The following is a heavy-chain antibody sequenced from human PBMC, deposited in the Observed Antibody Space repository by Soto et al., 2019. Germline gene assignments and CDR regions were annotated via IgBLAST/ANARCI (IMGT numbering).Heavy chain of an antibody. CDR1: GGTFSSYA. Sequence: QVQLVQSGVEVKKPGSSVKVSCKASGGTFSSYAISWVRQAPGQGLEWMGGIIPILGTANRAQKFEDRVTLTAYKSTSTAHMEVSSLRSEDTAVYYCARVEEGLVPPRYCDHWGPGTLVIDST. CDR2: IIPILGTA. J-gene: IGHJ4*02. V-gene: IGHV1-69*06. CDR3: ARVEEGLVPPRYCDH. D-gene: IGHD6-19*01.